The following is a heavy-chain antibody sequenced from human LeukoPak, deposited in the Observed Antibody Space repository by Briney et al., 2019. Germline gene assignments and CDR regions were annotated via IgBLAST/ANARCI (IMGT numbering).Heavy chain of an antibody. CDR3: ARHSAYSSSSPFDY. V-gene: IGHV4-59*08. CDR2: IYYTGST. J-gene: IGHJ4*02. D-gene: IGHD6-6*01. Sequence: SETLSLTCSVSGGSISSLYWSWIRQPPGKGLEWIGYIYYTGSTNYNPSLKSRVTMFVDMSKNQFSLRLSSVTAADPAVYYCARHSAYSSSSPFDYWGQGTLVTVSS. CDR1: GGSISSLY.